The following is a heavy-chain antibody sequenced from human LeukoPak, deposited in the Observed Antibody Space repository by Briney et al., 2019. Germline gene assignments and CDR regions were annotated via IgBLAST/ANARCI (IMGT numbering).Heavy chain of an antibody. Sequence: PSETLSLTCTVSGGSISSYYWSWIRQPPGKGLEWIGYIYYSGSTNYNPSLKSRVTISVDTSKNQFSLKLSSVTAADTAVYYCARDHPHYYDSSGYDAFDIWGQGTMFTVSS. CDR3: ARDHPHYYDSSGYDAFDI. CDR1: GGSISSYY. V-gene: IGHV4-59*01. D-gene: IGHD3-22*01. J-gene: IGHJ3*02. CDR2: IYYSGST.